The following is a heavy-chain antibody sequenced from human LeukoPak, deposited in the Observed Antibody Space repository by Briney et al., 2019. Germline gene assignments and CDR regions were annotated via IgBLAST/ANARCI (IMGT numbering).Heavy chain of an antibody. J-gene: IGHJ6*03. V-gene: IGHV4-39*02. CDR3: ARDIVVVPAAMFHYYYYYMDV. CDR1: GGSISSSSYY. CDR2: IYYSGST. Sequence: SETLSLTCTVSGGSISSSSYYWGWIRQPPGKGLEWIGSIYYSGSTYYNPSLKSRVTISVDTSKNQFSLKLSSVTAADTAVYYCARDIVVVPAAMFHYYYYYMDVWGKGTTVTISS. D-gene: IGHD2-2*01.